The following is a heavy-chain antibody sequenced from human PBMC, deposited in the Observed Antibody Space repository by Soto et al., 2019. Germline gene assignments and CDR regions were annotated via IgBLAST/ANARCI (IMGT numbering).Heavy chain of an antibody. V-gene: IGHV4-34*01. CDR2: INHSGGT. CDR1: GGSFSGYY. J-gene: IGHJ6*02. D-gene: IGHD2-2*01. Sequence: PSETLSLTCAGYGGSFSGYYWSWIRQTPGKGLEWIGEINHSGGTNYNPSLKSRVTISVDTSKTQFSLKLSSVTAADTAVYFCARDRGVVPNAVDYDYYGLDVWGQGTTVTGSS. CDR3: ARDRGVVPNAVDYDYYGLDV.